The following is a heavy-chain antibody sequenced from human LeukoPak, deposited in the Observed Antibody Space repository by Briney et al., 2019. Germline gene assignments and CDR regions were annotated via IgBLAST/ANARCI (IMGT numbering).Heavy chain of an antibody. V-gene: IGHV3-11*04. CDR3: ARAGELRYMDV. D-gene: IGHD3-16*01. Sequence: GGSLRLSCAASGFTVSSNYMSWIRQAPGKGLEWVSTIKGTGLTTYYADSVKGRFTISRDNAKNSLFLQMSSLRADDTAIYYCARAGELRYMDVWGKGTAVTVSS. J-gene: IGHJ6*03. CDR1: GFTVSSNY. CDR2: IKGTGLTT.